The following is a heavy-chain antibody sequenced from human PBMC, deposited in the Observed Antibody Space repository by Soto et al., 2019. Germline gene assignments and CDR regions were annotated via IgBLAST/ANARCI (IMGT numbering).Heavy chain of an antibody. V-gene: IGHV4-4*07. CDR1: GGSISIYY. J-gene: IGHJ6*02. CDR3: AREDIVVVVAATQNYYDYGTDV. Sequence: SETLSLTCTVSGGSISIYYWSLIRQPAGKGLEWIGRIYTSGSTNYNPSLKSRVTMSVDTSKNQFSLKLSSVTAADTAVYYCAREDIVVVVAATQNYYDYGTDVWGQGTTITLSS. CDR2: IYTSGST. D-gene: IGHD2-15*01.